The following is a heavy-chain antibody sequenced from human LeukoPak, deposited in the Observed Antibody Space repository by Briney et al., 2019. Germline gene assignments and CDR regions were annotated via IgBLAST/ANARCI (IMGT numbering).Heavy chain of an antibody. V-gene: IGHV6-1*01. Sequence: SQTLSLTCAISGDSVSSNSAARNWIRQSPSRGLGWLGRTYYRSKWFNSYAESVKGRITISPDTSKNQFSLQLDSVTPEDTAVYYCAGDFPSASSWFTTLDSWGQGAQVIVSS. D-gene: IGHD6-13*01. CDR3: AGDFPSASSWFTTLDS. J-gene: IGHJ4*02. CDR1: GDSVSSNSAA. CDR2: TYYRSKWFN.